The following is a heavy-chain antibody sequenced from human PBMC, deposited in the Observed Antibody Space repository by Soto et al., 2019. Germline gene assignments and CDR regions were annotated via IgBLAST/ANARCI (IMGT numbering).Heavy chain of an antibody. CDR3: AKVGEQQLVRGLDY. D-gene: IGHD6-13*01. Sequence: EVQLLESGGGLVQPGGSLRLSCAASGFTFSSYAMSWVRQAPGKGLEWVSAISGSGGSTYYADSVKGRFTISRDNSKNTLYLQMNSLRAEDTAVYYWAKVGEQQLVRGLDYWGQGTLVTVSS. V-gene: IGHV3-23*01. CDR2: ISGSGGST. CDR1: GFTFSSYA. J-gene: IGHJ4*02.